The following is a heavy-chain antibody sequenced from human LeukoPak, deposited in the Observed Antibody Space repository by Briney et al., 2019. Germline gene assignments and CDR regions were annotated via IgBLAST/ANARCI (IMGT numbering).Heavy chain of an antibody. CDR2: INSDGSST. J-gene: IGHJ4*02. CDR1: GFTFSSYS. Sequence: GGSLRLSCAASGFTFSSYSMHWVRQAPGKGLVWVSRINSDGSSTSYADSVKGRFTISRDNAKNTLYLQMNSLRAEETAVYYCARDLLGNSGSYLRHPNGPPFDYWGQGTLVTVSS. D-gene: IGHD1-26*01. CDR3: ARDLLGNSGSYLRHPNGPPFDY. V-gene: IGHV3-74*01.